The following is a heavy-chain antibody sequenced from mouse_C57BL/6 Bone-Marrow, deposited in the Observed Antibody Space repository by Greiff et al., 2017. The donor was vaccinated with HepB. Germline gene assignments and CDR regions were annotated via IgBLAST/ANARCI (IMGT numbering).Heavy chain of an antibody. J-gene: IGHJ1*03. CDR1: GFSLTSYA. CDR2: IWTGGGT. D-gene: IGHD1-1*01. CDR3: ARNDYGSSYGYFDV. V-gene: IGHV2-9-1*01. Sequence: VKLVESGPGLVAPSQSLSITCTVSGFSLTSYAISWVRQPPGKGLEWIGVIWTGGGTNYNSALKSRLSISKDNSKSQVFLKMNSLQTDDTARYNCARNDYGSSYGYFDVWGTGTTVTVSS.